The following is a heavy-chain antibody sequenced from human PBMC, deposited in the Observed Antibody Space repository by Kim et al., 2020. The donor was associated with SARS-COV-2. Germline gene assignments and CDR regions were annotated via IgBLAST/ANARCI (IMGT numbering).Heavy chain of an antibody. D-gene: IGHD6-13*01. CDR3: ARQGGYSSSWRHNWFDP. V-gene: IGHV4-34*01. J-gene: IGHJ5*02. Sequence: LKSRVTISVATSKNQFSLKLSSVTAADTAVYYCARQGGYSSSWRHNWFDPWGQGTLVTVSS.